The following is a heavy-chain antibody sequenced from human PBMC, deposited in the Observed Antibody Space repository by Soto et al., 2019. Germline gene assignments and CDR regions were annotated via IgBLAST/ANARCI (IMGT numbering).Heavy chain of an antibody. Sequence: EVQLVASGGDLVPPGGSLRLSCADSGLTFSTDEMNWVRQATGKGLEWLAYISYTSTTIKYADSVKGRFAVSRDNAKKSLYLQMNNLRVEDTAIYYCVREGGSLAFDSWGQGTLVTVSS. D-gene: IGHD1-1*01. CDR2: ISYTSTTI. CDR3: VREGGSLAFDS. V-gene: IGHV3-48*03. CDR1: GLTFSTDE. J-gene: IGHJ4*02.